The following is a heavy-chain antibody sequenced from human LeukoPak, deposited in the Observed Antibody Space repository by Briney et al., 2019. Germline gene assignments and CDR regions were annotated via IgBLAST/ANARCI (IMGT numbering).Heavy chain of an antibody. CDR2: ISGSGGST. Sequence: GGSLRLSCAVSGFTFSSYAMSWVRQAPGKGLDWVSAISGSGGSTYYADSVTGRFTISRDNSKNTLYLQMNSLRAEDTAVYYCAKDSTFAFSYPRGDYFDYWGQGTLVTVSS. V-gene: IGHV3-23*01. D-gene: IGHD5-18*01. CDR1: GFTFSSYA. J-gene: IGHJ4*02. CDR3: AKDSTFAFSYPRGDYFDY.